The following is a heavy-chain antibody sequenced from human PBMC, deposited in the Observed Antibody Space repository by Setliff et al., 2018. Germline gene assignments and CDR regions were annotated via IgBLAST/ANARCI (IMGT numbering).Heavy chain of an antibody. CDR2: IYYSGST. CDR1: GGSISSGSYY. V-gene: IGHV4-39*01. CDR3: ARGRGVDTAMVYFDY. Sequence: SETLSLTCTVSGGSISSGSYYWSWIRQPPGKGLEWIGSIYYSGSTYYNPSLKSRVTISVDTSKNQFSLKLSSVTAADTAVYYCARGRGVDTAMVYFDYWGQGTLVTVSS. J-gene: IGHJ4*02. D-gene: IGHD5-18*01.